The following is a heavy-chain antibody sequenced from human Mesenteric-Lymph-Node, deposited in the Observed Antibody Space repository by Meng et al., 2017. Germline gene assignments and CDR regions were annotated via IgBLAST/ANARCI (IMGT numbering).Heavy chain of an antibody. CDR3: TAAVTMVRGVTKHFDY. Sequence: GESLKISCAASGFTFTNAWMSWVRQAPGKGLEWVGRIKTKTDGGTTEHAAPVKGRFTISRDDSKNTLYLEMNSLNTEDAGVYYCTAAVTMVRGVTKHFDYWGQGTLVTVSS. D-gene: IGHD3-10*01. CDR2: IKTKTDGGTT. CDR1: GFTFTNAW. J-gene: IGHJ4*02. V-gene: IGHV3-15*01.